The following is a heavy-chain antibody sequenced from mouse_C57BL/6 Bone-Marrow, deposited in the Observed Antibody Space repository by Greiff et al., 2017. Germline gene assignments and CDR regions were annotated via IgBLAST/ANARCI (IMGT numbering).Heavy chain of an antibody. CDR2: IDPANGNT. J-gene: IGHJ2*01. CDR3: AENDGFDY. V-gene: IGHV14-3*01. Sequence: VQLQQSVAELVRPGASVKLSCTASGFTIKNTYMHWVKQRPEQGLEWIGRIDPANGNTKYAPKFQGKATITADTSSNTAYLQLSSLTSEDTAIYYCAENDGFDYWGQGTTLTVSS. CDR1: GFTIKNTY. D-gene: IGHD2-3*01.